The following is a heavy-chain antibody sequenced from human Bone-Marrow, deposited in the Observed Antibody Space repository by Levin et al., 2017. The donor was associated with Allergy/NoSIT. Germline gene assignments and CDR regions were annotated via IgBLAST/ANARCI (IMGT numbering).Heavy chain of an antibody. CDR3: ARDIVGIGSGASWYYYGMDV. CDR2: ISSSSAIT. CDR1: GFTFSSSG. D-gene: IGHD1-26*01. Sequence: LSLTCAASGFTFSSSGFNWVRQAPGKGLEWLSYISSSSAITYSTDSVKGRFTISRDNAKNEVSLQMNSLRAEDTAVYYCARDIVGIGSGASWYYYGMDVWGQGTTVTVSS. J-gene: IGHJ6*02. V-gene: IGHV3-48*01.